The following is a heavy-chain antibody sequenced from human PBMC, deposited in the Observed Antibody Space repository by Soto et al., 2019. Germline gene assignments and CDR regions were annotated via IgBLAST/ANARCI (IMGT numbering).Heavy chain of an antibody. D-gene: IGHD3-16*01. CDR3: ASNYAYAEGYYYYGIDV. CDR2: VDSDGTTT. CDR1: GFTFSNYW. V-gene: IGHV3-74*01. J-gene: IGHJ6*02. Sequence: PGGSLRLSCAASGFTFSNYWMHWARQAPGKGLVWVSRVDSDGTTTYYADSVKGRFTISRDNAKNTLHLQMNSLGAEDTAVYYCASNYAYAEGYYYYGIDVWGQGTTVTVSS.